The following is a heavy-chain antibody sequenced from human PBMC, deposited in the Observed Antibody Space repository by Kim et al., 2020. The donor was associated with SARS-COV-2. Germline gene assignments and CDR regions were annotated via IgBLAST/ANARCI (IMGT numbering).Heavy chain of an antibody. V-gene: IGHV3-53*04. CDR2: IYSGGST. CDR1: GFTVSSNY. J-gene: IGHJ6*02. D-gene: IGHD2-15*01. Sequence: GGSLRLSCAASGFTVSSNYMSWVRQAPGKGLEWVSVIYSGGSTYYADSVKGRFTISRHNSKNTLYLQMNSLRAEDTAVYYCARVASMVVAGILRGMDVWGQGTTVTVSS. CDR3: ARVASMVVAGILRGMDV.